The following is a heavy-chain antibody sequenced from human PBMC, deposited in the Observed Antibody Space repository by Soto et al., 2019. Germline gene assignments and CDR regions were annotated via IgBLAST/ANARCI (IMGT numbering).Heavy chain of an antibody. CDR2: ISYSGGT. Sequence: PSETLSLTCTVSGGSISSYYWSWIRQTPGKGLEWIGYISYSGGTNYNPSLKSRLTISLDTSKNQFSLKLTSLNAADTAVYYCARDYDTSSYYHAFDIWGQGKMVTVSS. V-gene: IGHV4-59*01. CDR3: ARDYDTSSYYHAFDI. CDR1: GGSISSYY. D-gene: IGHD3-22*01. J-gene: IGHJ3*02.